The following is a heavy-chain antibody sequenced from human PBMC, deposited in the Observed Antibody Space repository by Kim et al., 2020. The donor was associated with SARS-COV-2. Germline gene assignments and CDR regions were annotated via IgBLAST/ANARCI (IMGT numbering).Heavy chain of an antibody. D-gene: IGHD2-15*01. CDR3: ARDLEYCSGGSCFPLDY. CDR2: ITSSSSTV. CDR1: GFTFSTYA. J-gene: IGHJ4*02. Sequence: GGSLRLSCAASGFTFSTYAMNWVRQAPGKGLEWVSYITSSSSTVLYADSVKGRFTISRDNAKNSLYLQMNSLRDEDTAIYYCARDLEYCSGGSCFPLDYWGQGTLVTVSS. V-gene: IGHV3-48*02.